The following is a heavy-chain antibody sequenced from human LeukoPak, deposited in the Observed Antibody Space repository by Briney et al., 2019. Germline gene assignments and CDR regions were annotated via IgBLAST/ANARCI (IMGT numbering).Heavy chain of an antibody. Sequence: GGSLRLSCAASGFTFSSYAMSWVRQAPGKGLEWVSSISSSSSYIYYADSVKGRFAISRDNAKNSLYLQMNTLRAEDTAVYYCATSHDSSGNDWGQGTLVTVSS. CDR1: GFTFSSYA. V-gene: IGHV3-21*04. CDR2: ISSSSSYI. CDR3: ATSHDSSGND. J-gene: IGHJ4*02. D-gene: IGHD3-22*01.